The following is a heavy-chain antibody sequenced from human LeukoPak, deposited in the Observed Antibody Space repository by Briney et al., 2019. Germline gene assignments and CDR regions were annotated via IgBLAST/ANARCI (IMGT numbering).Heavy chain of an antibody. J-gene: IGHJ4*02. V-gene: IGHV3-66*01. CDR2: IYSGGTT. CDR3: ATESIAARHIDY. CDR1: GFTVSSNY. Sequence: PGGSLRLSCAASGFTVSSNYMSWVRQAPGKGLEWVSVIYSGGTTYYADSVKGRFTISRDNSKKTLYLQMNSLRAEDTAVYYCATESIAARHIDYWGQGTLVTVSS. D-gene: IGHD6-6*01.